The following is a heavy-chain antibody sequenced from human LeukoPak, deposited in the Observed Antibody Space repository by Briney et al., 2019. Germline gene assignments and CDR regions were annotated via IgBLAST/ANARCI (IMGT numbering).Heavy chain of an antibody. CDR2: ISYDGSSK. D-gene: IGHD5-18*01. V-gene: IGHV3-30-3*01. Sequence: PGGSLRLSCAASGFTFSSYAMHWVRQAPGKGLEWVAVISYDGSSKYYADSVKGRFTISRDNSKNTLYLQMNSLRAEDTAVYYCARDPNTSLDYWGQGTLVTVSS. J-gene: IGHJ4*02. CDR3: ARDPNTSLDY. CDR1: GFTFSSYA.